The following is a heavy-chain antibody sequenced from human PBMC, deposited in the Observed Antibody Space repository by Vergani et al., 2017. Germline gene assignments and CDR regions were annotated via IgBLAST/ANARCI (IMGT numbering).Heavy chain of an antibody. J-gene: IGHJ4*02. D-gene: IGHD2-21*01. CDR1: GDSMNTYY. CDR2: IYDSGDT. CDR3: ARGALWWLRQIDS. Sequence: QVQLQESGPGLVKPSETLSLTCSVSGDSMNTYYWTWIRQPPGKGLEWIDYIYDSGDTKYNPSLKSRVTMSLDTSKNQFSLNLYSVTAADTAVYYCARGALWWLRQIDSWGQGTLVTVSS. V-gene: IGHV4-59*01.